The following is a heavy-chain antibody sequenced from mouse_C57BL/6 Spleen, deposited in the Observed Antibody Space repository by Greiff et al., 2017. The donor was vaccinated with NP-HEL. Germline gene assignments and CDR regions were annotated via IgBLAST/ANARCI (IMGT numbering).Heavy chain of an antibody. J-gene: IGHJ4*01. V-gene: IGHV7-3*01. CDR2: IRNKANGYTT. Sequence: EVKLQESGGGLVQPGGSLSLSCAASGFTFTDYYMSWVRQPPGKALEWLGFIRNKANGYTTEYSASVKGRFTISRDNSQSILYLQMNALRAEDSATYYCARSTYYSNYEAMDYWGQGTSVTVSS. CDR1: GFTFTDYY. CDR3: ARSTYYSNYEAMDY. D-gene: IGHD2-5*01.